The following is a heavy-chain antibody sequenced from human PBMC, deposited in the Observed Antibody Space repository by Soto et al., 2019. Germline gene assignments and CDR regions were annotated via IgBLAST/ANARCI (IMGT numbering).Heavy chain of an antibody. V-gene: IGHV4-31*03. J-gene: IGHJ5*02. CDR3: ARGRYSSSSNWFEP. CDR2: IYYSGST. Sequence: SETLSLTCTVSGGSISSGDYYWSWIRQHPGKGLEWIGYIYYSGSTHYNPSLKSRVTMSVDTSENQFSLKLSSLTAADTAVYYCARGRYSSSSNWFEPWGQGTLVTVSS. CDR1: GGSISSGDYY. D-gene: IGHD6-6*01.